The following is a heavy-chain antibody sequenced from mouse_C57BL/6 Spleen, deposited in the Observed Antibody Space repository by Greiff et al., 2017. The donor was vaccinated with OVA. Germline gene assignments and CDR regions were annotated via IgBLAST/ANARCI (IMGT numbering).Heavy chain of an antibody. CDR3: AREYYGNWYFDV. CDR1: GYTFTDYN. V-gene: IGHV1-22*01. D-gene: IGHD2-1*01. J-gene: IGHJ1*03. Sequence: VHVKQSGPELVKPGASVKMSCKASGYTFTDYNMHWVKQSHGKSLEWIGYINPNNGGTSYNQKFKGKATLTVNKSSSTAYMELRSLTSEDSAVYYCAREYYGNWYFDVWGTGTTVTVSS. CDR2: INPNNGGT.